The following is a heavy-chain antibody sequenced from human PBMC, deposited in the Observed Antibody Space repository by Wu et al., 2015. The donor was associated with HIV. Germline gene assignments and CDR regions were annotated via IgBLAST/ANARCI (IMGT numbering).Heavy chain of an antibody. D-gene: IGHD3-10*01. Sequence: QVQLVQSGAEVKKPGASLKVSCKASGYSFISYGITWVRQAPGQGLEWMGWISPYNGNTYYAQKLQGRVTMTTNSSTSTAYMELRSLRFDDTALYFCTRRGRSSYYYMDVWGEGTPVTVSS. CDR3: TRRGRSSYYYMDV. J-gene: IGHJ6*03. V-gene: IGHV1-18*01. CDR2: ISPYNGNT. CDR1: GYSFISYG.